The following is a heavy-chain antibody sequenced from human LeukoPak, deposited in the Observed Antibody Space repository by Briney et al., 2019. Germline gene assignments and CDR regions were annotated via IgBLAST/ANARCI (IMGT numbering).Heavy chain of an antibody. CDR1: GLTFNRQD. Sequence: PGRTLRLFCAACGLTFNRQDMLGARQAPGKGREGVAVQWYDGRNKYYADSVQGVFTISRDNSKNTLYLQMNSLRAEDTAVYYCAKEGRHGDYAPFDYWGQGTLVTVSS. CDR2: QWYDGRNK. CDR3: AKEGRHGDYAPFDY. V-gene: IGHV3-33*06. J-gene: IGHJ4*02. D-gene: IGHD4-17*01.